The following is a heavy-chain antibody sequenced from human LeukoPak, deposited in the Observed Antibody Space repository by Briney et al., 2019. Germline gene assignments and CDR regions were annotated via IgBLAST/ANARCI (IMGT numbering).Heavy chain of an antibody. CDR2: ITHSGST. CDR1: GESFSGFS. CDR3: ARGSSSSFDY. D-gene: IGHD6-6*01. Sequence: SETLSLTCAVYGESFSGFSWNWIRQPPGKGLEWIGEITHSGSTNYNPSLKSRVTISVDTSKNQTPLRLISVTAADTAVYYCARGSSSSFDYWGQGTLVTVSS. J-gene: IGHJ4*02. V-gene: IGHV4-34*01.